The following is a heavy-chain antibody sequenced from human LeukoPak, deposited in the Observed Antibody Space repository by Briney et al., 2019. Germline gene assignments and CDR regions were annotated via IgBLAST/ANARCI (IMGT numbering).Heavy chain of an antibody. CDR3: ARDQAAAGSFDY. Sequence: GGSLRLSCAASGFTFSSYSMNWVRQAPGKGLEWVSSIGSSSSYIYYADSVKGRFTVSRDNAKNSLYLQMNSLRAEDTAVYYCARDQAAAGSFDYWGQGTLVTGSS. CDR1: GFTFSSYS. CDR2: IGSSSSYI. J-gene: IGHJ4*02. V-gene: IGHV3-21*01. D-gene: IGHD6-13*01.